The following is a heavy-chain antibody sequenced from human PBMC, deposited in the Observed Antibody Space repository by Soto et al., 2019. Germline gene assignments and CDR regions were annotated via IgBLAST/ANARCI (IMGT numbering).Heavy chain of an antibody. J-gene: IGHJ4*02. D-gene: IGHD6-6*01. CDR2: IYYSGRT. CDR3: AREYSNSPEAFDL. Sequence: QVQLQESGPGLVKPSETLSLTCTVSGGSVNSDYYYWTWIRQPPGKGLEWIGYIYYSGRTNYNPSLKSRVTISVDASRNQFSLKLSSVTAADTAVFYCAREYSNSPEAFDLWGQGTLVPVSS. CDR1: GGSVNSDYYY. V-gene: IGHV4-61*01.